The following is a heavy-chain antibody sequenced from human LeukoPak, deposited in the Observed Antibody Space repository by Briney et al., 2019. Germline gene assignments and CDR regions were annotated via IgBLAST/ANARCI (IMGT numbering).Heavy chain of an antibody. D-gene: IGHD3-3*01. V-gene: IGHV4-30-4*01. Sequence: PSQTLSLTCTVSGGSISSGDYYWSWIRQPPGKGLEWIGYIYYSGSTYYNPSLKSRVTISVDTSKNQFSLKLSSVTAADTAVYYCARQLRFLEWLPCYFDYWGQGTLVTVSS. J-gene: IGHJ4*02. CDR1: GGSISSGDYY. CDR3: ARQLRFLEWLPCYFDY. CDR2: IYYSGST.